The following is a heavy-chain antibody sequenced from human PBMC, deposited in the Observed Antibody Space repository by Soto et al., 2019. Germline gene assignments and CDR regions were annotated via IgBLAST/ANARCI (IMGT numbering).Heavy chain of an antibody. V-gene: IGHV1-69*01. CDR3: ARVTSMVRGVIDNWFDP. D-gene: IGHD3-10*01. J-gene: IGHJ5*02. CDR2: IIPMYGPA. CDR1: GGTFSSYA. Sequence: QVPLVQSGAEVKKPGSSVTVSCKASGGTFSSYAIHWVRQAPGQGLEWMGGIIPMYGPAKYAQRFQGRVTITAAESTTPVYMDLTSLTSQDTAVYYCARVTSMVRGVIDNWFDPWGHGTLVTVSS.